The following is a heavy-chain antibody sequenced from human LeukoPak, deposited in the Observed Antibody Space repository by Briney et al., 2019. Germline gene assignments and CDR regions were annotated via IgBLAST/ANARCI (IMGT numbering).Heavy chain of an antibody. D-gene: IGHD3-10*01. CDR1: GFTFSSYA. CDR3: ARDRPYRGFGELLLSAIPYYFDY. CDR2: ISGSGDGT. Sequence: GGSLRLSCAASGFTFSSYAMSWVRQAPGKGLEWVSTISGSGDGTYYADSVKGRFTISRDNSKSTLYLQMNSLRAEDTAVYYCARDRPYRGFGELLLSAIPYYFDYWGQGTLVTVSS. V-gene: IGHV3-23*01. J-gene: IGHJ4*02.